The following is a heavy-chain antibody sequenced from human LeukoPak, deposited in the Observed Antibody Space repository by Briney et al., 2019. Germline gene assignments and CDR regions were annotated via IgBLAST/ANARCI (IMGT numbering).Heavy chain of an antibody. J-gene: IGHJ4*02. CDR1: GFTFSNHA. D-gene: IGHD6-13*01. CDR2: ISYDGSNK. CDR3: ASEGIAAAFDY. V-gene: IGHV3-30*04. Sequence: PGGSLRLSCAASGFTFSNHAVHWVRQAPGKGLEWVAVISYDGSNKYYADSVKGRFTISRDNSKNTLYLQMNSLRAEDTAVYYCASEGIAAAFDYWGQGTLVTVSS.